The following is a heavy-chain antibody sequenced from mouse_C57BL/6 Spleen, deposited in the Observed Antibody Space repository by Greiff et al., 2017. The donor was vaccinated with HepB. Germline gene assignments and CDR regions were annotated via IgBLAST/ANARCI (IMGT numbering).Heavy chain of an antibody. Sequence: EVQLKESGPGLVKPSQSLSLTCSVTGYSITSGYYWNWIRQFPGNKLEWMGYISYDGSNNYNPSLKNRISITRDTSKNQFFLKLNSVTTEDTATYYCAREDSSGYPAWFAYWGQGTLVTVSA. CDR1: GYSITSGYY. J-gene: IGHJ3*01. CDR3: AREDSSGYPAWFAY. V-gene: IGHV3-6*01. CDR2: ISYDGSN. D-gene: IGHD3-2*02.